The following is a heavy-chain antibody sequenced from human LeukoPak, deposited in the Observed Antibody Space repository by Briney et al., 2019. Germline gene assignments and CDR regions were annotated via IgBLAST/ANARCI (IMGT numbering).Heavy chain of an antibody. CDR3: ARVGSRGYSYGYYGD. J-gene: IGHJ4*02. CDR2: ISSSSSYI. Sequence: GGSLRLSCAASGFTFSSYSMNWVRQAPGKGLEWVSSISSSSSYIYYADSVKGRFTISRDNAKNSLYLQMNSLRAEDTAVYYCARVGSRGYSYGYYGDWGLGTLVTVSS. CDR1: GFTFSSYS. V-gene: IGHV3-21*01. D-gene: IGHD5-18*01.